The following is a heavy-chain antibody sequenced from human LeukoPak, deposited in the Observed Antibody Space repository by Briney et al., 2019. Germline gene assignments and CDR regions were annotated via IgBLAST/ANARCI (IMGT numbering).Heavy chain of an antibody. J-gene: IGHJ3*02. D-gene: IGHD3-10*01. V-gene: IGHV3-23*01. CDR2: ISGSGGST. Sequence: PGGSLRLSCAASGFTYRSYAMSWVRQAPGKGLEWVSAISGSGGSTYYADSVKGRFTISRGDSKNTLYLQMNSLRAEDTAVYYCAKDLGVLGAFDIWGQGTMVTVSS. CDR3: AKDLGVLGAFDI. CDR1: GFTYRSYA.